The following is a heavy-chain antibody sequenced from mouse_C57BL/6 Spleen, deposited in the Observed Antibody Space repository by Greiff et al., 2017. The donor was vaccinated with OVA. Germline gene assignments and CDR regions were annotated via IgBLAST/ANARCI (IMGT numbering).Heavy chain of an antibody. V-gene: IGHV1-9*01. CDR2: ILPGSGST. Sequence: VQLQQSGAELMKPGASVKLSCKATGYTFTGYWIEWVKQRPGHGLEWIGEILPGSGSTNYNEKFKSKATLTVDKSSSTAYMQLSSLTSEDSAVYYCARRGGAMDYWGQGTSVTVSS. CDR1: GYTFTGYW. CDR3: ARRGGAMDY. J-gene: IGHJ4*01.